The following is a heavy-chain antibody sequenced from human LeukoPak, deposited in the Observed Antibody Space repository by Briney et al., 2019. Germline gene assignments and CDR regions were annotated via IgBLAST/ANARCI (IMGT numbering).Heavy chain of an antibody. D-gene: IGHD6-19*01. J-gene: IGHJ4*02. CDR2: IYYSGST. Sequence: PSETLSLTCTVSGGSISSYYWSWIRQPPGKGLEWIGYIYYSGSTYYNPSLKSRVTISVDTSKNQFSLKLSSVTAADTAVYYCASRAVAGTRLDYWGQGTLVTVSS. CDR1: GGSISSYY. CDR3: ASRAVAGTRLDY. V-gene: IGHV4-59*04.